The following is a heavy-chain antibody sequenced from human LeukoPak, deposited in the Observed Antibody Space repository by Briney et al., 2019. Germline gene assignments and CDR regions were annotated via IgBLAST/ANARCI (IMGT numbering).Heavy chain of an antibody. J-gene: IGHJ2*01. CDR2: ISSDGGST. CDR3: ARGRQGAKTRYFDL. V-gene: IGHV3-64*01. Sequence: GGSPRLSCAASGIIFSNYAMHWVRQGPGKGLECISTISSDGGSTYYANSVKGRFTISRDNSKNTPYLQMGSLRAEDMAVYYCARGRQGAKTRYFDLWGRGTRVTVSS. CDR1: GIIFSNYA. D-gene: IGHD1-26*01.